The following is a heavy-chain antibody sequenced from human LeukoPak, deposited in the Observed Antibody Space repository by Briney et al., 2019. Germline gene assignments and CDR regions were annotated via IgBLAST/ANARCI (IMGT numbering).Heavy chain of an antibody. CDR2: IYYSVST. J-gene: IGHJ4*02. Sequence: LGTLSLTSMVSGGSISSSSDYWGCVRHPPGRGLVWGGRIYYSVSTYYNPSLNSRPTNSVDTSHPPSSLKLTSVPAADTAVYYRARASLWWAPHWGQGTLVPVSS. CDR3: ARASLWWAPH. V-gene: IGHV4-39*07. D-gene: IGHD2-21*01. CDR1: GGSISSSSDY.